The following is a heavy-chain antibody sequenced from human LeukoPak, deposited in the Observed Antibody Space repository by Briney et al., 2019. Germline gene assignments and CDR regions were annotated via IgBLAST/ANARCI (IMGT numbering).Heavy chain of an antibody. D-gene: IGHD3-10*01. CDR2: IYPGDSDT. J-gene: IGHJ4*02. CDR1: GYSFTSYW. V-gene: IGHV5-51*01. Sequence: AESLQSSCKGSGYSFTSYWIGWVRQMPGKGLEWMGIIYPGDSDTRYSPSFQGQVTISADKSISTAYLQWSSLKASDTAMYYCARYDAYGSGSLNVYWGEGTVVSVSS. CDR3: ARYDAYGSGSLNVY.